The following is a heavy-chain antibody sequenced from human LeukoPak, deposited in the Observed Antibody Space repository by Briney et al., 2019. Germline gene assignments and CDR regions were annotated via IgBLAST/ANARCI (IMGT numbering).Heavy chain of an antibody. CDR1: GGSISSSSYY. Sequence: SETLSLTCTVSGGSISSSSYYWGWIRQPPGKGLEWIGSIYYSGSTYYNPSLKSRVTLSVDTSKNQFSLKLSSVTAADTAVYYCARQEMATIVQDQLWGQGTLVTVSS. D-gene: IGHD5-24*01. J-gene: IGHJ1*01. CDR3: ARQEMATIVQDQL. CDR2: IYYSGST. V-gene: IGHV4-39*01.